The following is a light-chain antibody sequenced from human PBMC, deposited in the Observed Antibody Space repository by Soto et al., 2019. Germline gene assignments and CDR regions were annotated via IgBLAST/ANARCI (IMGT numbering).Light chain of an antibody. V-gene: IGKV3-20*01. CDR3: QQYGSSRWT. CDR2: GAS. Sequence: EIVLTQSPGTLSLSPGEGATLSCRASQSVSSSYLAWYQQNRGQAPRPLIYGASTRATGTPDRFSGSGSGTDFTLTITRLEPEDFAVYYCQQYGSSRWTFGQGTKVDIK. CDR1: QSVSSSY. J-gene: IGKJ1*01.